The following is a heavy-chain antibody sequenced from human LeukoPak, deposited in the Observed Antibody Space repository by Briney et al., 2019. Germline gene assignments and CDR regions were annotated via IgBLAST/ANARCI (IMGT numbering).Heavy chain of an antibody. J-gene: IGHJ4*02. CDR3: ARVGYSYGFKYYFDY. V-gene: IGHV4-59*08. D-gene: IGHD5-18*01. CDR1: GGSISSYY. CDR2: IYYSGST. Sequence: SETLSLTCTVSGGSISSYYWSWIRQPPGKGLEWIGYIYYSGSTNYNPSLKSRVTISVDTSKNQFSLKLSPVTAADTAVYYCARVGYSYGFKYYFDYWGQGTLVTVSS.